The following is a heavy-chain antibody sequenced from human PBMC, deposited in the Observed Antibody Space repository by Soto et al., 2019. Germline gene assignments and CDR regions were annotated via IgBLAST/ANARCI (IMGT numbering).Heavy chain of an antibody. CDR3: ARDWEDCSGGSCYPPRWFDP. D-gene: IGHD2-15*01. V-gene: IGHV1-46*03. Sequence: ASVKVSCKASGYTFTSYYMHWVRQAPGQGLEWMGIINPSGGSTSYAQKFQGRVTMTRDTSTSTVYMELSSLRSEDTAVYYCARDWEDCSGGSCYPPRWFDPWGQGTLVTVSS. J-gene: IGHJ5*02. CDR2: INPSGGST. CDR1: GYTFTSYY.